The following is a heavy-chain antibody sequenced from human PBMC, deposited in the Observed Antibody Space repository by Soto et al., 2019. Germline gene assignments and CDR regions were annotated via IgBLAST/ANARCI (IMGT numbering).Heavy chain of an antibody. D-gene: IGHD1-26*01. Sequence: EVQLVESGGGLIQPGGSLRLSCAVSGFTVSQNFMSWIRQAPGKGLQWVSILYSGGTTYYTDSVKGRFTISGDNSKNTVYLQMNSLRVEDTATYYCARVVLVGATPDYFDHWGQGTLVSVSS. J-gene: IGHJ4*01. CDR3: ARVVLVGATPDYFDH. V-gene: IGHV3-53*01. CDR2: LYSGGTT. CDR1: GFTVSQNF.